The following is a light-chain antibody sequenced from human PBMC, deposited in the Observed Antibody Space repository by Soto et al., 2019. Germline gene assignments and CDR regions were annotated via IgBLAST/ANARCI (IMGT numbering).Light chain of an antibody. CDR3: VRLYGGAWG. Sequence: QAVVTQEPSLTVSPGGTATLTCALTTGAVTSGYYPNWFQRKPGQALTTLIFRTSNKHSWTPARFSCSLLGGKAALTLSGVQPEDEAGYTCVRLYGGAWGFGGGTKFTGL. V-gene: IGLV7-43*01. CDR2: RTS. CDR1: TGAVTSGYY. J-gene: IGLJ3*02.